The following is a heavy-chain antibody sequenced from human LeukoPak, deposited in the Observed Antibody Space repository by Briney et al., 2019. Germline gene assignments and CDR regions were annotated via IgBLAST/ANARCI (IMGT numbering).Heavy chain of an antibody. CDR3: AKDLTPSDY. CDR2: ISDSGGGT. CDR1: GFTFSSYA. J-gene: IGHJ4*02. Sequence: GGCLRLSCAASGFTFSSYAMSWVRQTPGKGLEWVSGISDSGGGTYYADSVKGRFTISRDNSKNTLYLQMNSLRAEDTAVYYCAKDLTPSDYWGQGTLVTVSS. V-gene: IGHV3-23*01.